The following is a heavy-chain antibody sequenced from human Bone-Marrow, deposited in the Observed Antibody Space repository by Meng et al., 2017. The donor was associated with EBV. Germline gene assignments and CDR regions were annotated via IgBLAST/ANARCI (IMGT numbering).Heavy chain of an antibody. CDR1: GGNFRISA. CDR2: FLPILGAP. CDR3: ARESGRGYSSDY. J-gene: IGHJ4*02. D-gene: IGHD5-18*01. V-gene: IGHV1-69*01. Sequence: QGLLVQSGAEVKKAGCWVKVSCKASGGNFRISAISWLRQAPGQGLEWMGGFLPILGAPNYAQRFQDRVTITADESTSTGYMELSSLRSDDTAVYYCARESGRGYSSDYWGQGTLVTVSS.